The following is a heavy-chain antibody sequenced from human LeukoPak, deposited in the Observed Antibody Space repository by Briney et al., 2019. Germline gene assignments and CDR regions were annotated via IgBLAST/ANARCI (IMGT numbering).Heavy chain of an antibody. CDR3: ARAGSYYGSGRHTKVSLYYYYYMDV. J-gene: IGHJ6*03. CDR2: IYSGGST. CDR1: GFTVSSNY. V-gene: IGHV3-66*01. Sequence: PGGSLRLSCAASGFTVSSNYMSWVRQAPGKGLEWVSVIYSGGSTYYADSVKGRFTISRDNSKNTLYLQMNSLRAEDTAVYYCARAGSYYGSGRHTKVSLYYYYYMDVWGKGTTVTISS. D-gene: IGHD3-10*01.